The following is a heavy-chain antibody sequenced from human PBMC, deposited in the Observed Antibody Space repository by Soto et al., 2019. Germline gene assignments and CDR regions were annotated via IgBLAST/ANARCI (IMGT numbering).Heavy chain of an antibody. CDR3: ASRGSSGYPGY. J-gene: IGHJ4*02. CDR1: GFTFSTYS. D-gene: IGHD6-19*01. CDR2: IGSSSSYI. V-gene: IGHV3-21*01. Sequence: EVQLVESGGGLVKPGGSLRLSCAASGFTFSTYSMDWVRQAPGKGLEWVSCIGSSSSYIYYVDSVKGRFTISRDNAKNSLYLQMNSLRGEDTAVYYCASRGSSGYPGYWGQGTLVTVSS.